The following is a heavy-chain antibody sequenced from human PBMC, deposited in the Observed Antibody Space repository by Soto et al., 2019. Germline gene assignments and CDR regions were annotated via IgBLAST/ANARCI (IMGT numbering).Heavy chain of an antibody. CDR2: IYPGDSDT. D-gene: IGHD5-12*01. J-gene: IGHJ4*02. Sequence: GESLKISCKGSGYSFTSYWIGWVRQMPGKGLEWMGIIYPGDSDTRYSPSFQGQVTISADKSISTAYLQWSSLKASDTAMYYCARHNGRRDGYTPFDYWGQGTLVTVSS. CDR3: ARHNGRRDGYTPFDY. V-gene: IGHV5-51*01. CDR1: GYSFTSYW.